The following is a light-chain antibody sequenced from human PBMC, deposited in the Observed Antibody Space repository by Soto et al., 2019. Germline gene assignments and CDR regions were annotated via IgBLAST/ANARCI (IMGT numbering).Light chain of an antibody. J-gene: IGKJ1*01. Sequence: EIVMTQSPATLSVSPGERATLSCRASQSVSINLAWYQQKPGQAPRLLIYGTSTRATGVPARFSGGGSGTEFTLTINSLQSEDFAVYFCHQYNFWPTFGQGTKVDIK. CDR2: GTS. CDR3: HQYNFWPT. V-gene: IGKV3-15*01. CDR1: QSVSIN.